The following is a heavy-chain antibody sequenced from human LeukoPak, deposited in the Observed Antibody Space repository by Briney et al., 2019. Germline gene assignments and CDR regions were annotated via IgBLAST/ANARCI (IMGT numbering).Heavy chain of an antibody. D-gene: IGHD3-10*01. CDR1: GGSFSGYY. CDR3: ARGSLSDHGSGSYYSTGMDV. CDR2: INHGGST. V-gene: IGHV4-34*01. Sequence: SETLSLTCAVYGGSFSGYYWSWIRQPPGKGLEWIGEINHGGSTNYNPSLKSRVTISVDTSKNQFSLKLSSVTAADTAVYYCARGSLSDHGSGSYYSTGMDVWGKGTTVTVSS. J-gene: IGHJ6*04.